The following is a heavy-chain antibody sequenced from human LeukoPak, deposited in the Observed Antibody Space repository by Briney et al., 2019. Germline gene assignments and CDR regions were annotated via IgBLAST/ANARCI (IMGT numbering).Heavy chain of an antibody. Sequence: ASVKVSCKASGGTFSSYAISWVRQAPGQGLEWMGGIIPIFGTANYAQKFQGRVTITTDESTSTAYMELSSLRSEDTAVYYCARVVGYQLPTLPPNWFDPWGQGTLVTVSS. CDR1: GGTFSSYA. CDR3: ARVVGYQLPTLPPNWFDP. V-gene: IGHV1-69*05. J-gene: IGHJ5*02. D-gene: IGHD2-2*01. CDR2: IIPIFGTA.